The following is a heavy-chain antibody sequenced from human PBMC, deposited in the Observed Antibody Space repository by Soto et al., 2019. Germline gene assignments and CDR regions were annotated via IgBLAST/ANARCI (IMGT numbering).Heavy chain of an antibody. CDR3: AALYYDFWSGYSSPNGMDV. V-gene: IGHV1-58*01. J-gene: IGHJ6*02. D-gene: IGHD3-3*01. CDR2: IVVGSGNT. CDR1: GFTFTSSA. Sequence: ASVKVSCKAPGFTFTSSAVQWVRQARGQRLEWIGWIVVGSGNTNYAQKFQERVTITRDMSTSTAYMELSSLRSEDTAVYYCAALYYDFWSGYSSPNGMDVWGQGTTVTVSS.